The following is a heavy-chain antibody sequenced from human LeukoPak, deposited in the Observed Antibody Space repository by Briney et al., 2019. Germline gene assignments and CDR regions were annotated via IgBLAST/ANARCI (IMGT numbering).Heavy chain of an antibody. CDR1: GFTFSSYA. J-gene: IGHJ6*04. CDR3: AKGGYGDYYYYGMDV. D-gene: IGHD4-17*01. Sequence: GGSLRLSCAASGFTFSSYAMSWVRQAPGKGLEWVSAISGSGGSTYYADSVKGRFTISRDNSKNTLYLQMNSLRAEDTAVYYCAKGGYGDYYYYGMDVWGKGTTVTVSS. CDR2: ISGSGGST. V-gene: IGHV3-23*01.